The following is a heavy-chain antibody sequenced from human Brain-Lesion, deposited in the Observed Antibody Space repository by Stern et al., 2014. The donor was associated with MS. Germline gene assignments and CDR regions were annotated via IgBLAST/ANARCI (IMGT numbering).Heavy chain of an antibody. CDR3: VRNLRWRLSVYVDY. J-gene: IGHJ4*02. V-gene: IGHV3-11*01. CDR1: GFTFSDHY. CDR2: ISGPGSTI. D-gene: IGHD4-23*01. Sequence: QVQLVESGGGLVEPGGSLRLSCAASGFTFSDHYMTWIRQAPGRGLEWISYISGPGSTIAYADSVRGRFTISRDNADNSLYLQMDSLRVDDTATYYCVRNLRWRLSVYVDYWGQGIQVSVSS.